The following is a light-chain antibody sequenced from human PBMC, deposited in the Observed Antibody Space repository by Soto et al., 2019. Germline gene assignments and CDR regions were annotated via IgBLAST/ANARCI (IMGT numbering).Light chain of an antibody. Sequence: DIQMTQSPSSMAASVGDRVTITCRASQSIGIYLNWYQQKIGKAPKLLIYAASSLQSGVPSRFSGSGSGTDFTLTISSLQPEDFATYFCQLSLSTPYIFGQGTKLEIK. CDR1: QSIGIY. CDR3: QLSLSTPYI. J-gene: IGKJ2*01. V-gene: IGKV1-39*01. CDR2: AAS.